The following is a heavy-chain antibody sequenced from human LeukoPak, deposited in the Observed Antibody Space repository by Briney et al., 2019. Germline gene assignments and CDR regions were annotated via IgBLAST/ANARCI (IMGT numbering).Heavy chain of an antibody. D-gene: IGHD4-17*01. CDR1: GGSISSSSYY. V-gene: IGHV4-39*01. CDR3: ASRLNITTAPPGSAFDI. J-gene: IGHJ3*02. Sequence: PSETLSLTCTVSGGSISSSSYYWGWIRQPPGKGLEWIGSIYYSGSTYYNPSLKSRVTISVDTSKNQFSLKLSSVTAADTAVYYCASRLNITTAPPGSAFDIWGQGTMVTVSS. CDR2: IYYSGST.